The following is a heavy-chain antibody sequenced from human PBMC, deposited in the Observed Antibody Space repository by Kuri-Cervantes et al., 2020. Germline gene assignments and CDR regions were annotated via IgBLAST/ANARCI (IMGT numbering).Heavy chain of an antibody. V-gene: IGHV3-35*01. Sequence: GGSLRLSCAPSGFTFSNTDMNWVHQAPGKGLEWVSGVSWNGSRTHYADSVKGRFIISRDNSRNTLYLQTNSLRAEDTAVYYCARVASGSYVLGNYYMDVWGKGTTVTVSS. J-gene: IGHJ6*03. CDR1: GFTFSNTD. CDR3: ARVASGSYVLGNYYMDV. CDR2: VSWNGSRT. D-gene: IGHD3-10*01.